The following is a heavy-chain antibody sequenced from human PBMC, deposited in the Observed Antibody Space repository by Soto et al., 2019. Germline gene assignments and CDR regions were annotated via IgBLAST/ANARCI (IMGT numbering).Heavy chain of an antibody. D-gene: IGHD1-26*01. Sequence: QVQLVESGGGVVQPGRSLRLSCAASGFTFSSYAMHWVRQAPGKGLEWVAVISYDGSNKYYADSVKGRFTISRDNSKNTLYLQMNSLRAEDTAVYYCARAVSGSYRTFDYWGQGTLVTVSS. CDR2: ISYDGSNK. CDR1: GFTFSSYA. J-gene: IGHJ4*02. CDR3: ARAVSGSYRTFDY. V-gene: IGHV3-30-3*01.